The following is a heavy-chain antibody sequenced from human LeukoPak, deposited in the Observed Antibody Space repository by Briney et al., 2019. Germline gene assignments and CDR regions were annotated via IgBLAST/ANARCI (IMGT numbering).Heavy chain of an antibody. J-gene: IGHJ5*02. V-gene: IGHV4-4*07. CDR1: GGSISSYY. CDR2: IYTSGST. CDR3: VRLDYDSSGSSWFDP. Sequence: SETLSLTCTVSGGSISSYYWSWIRQPPGKGLEWIGRIYTSGSTNYNPSLKSRVTMSVDTSKNQFSLKLSSVTAADTAVYYCVRLDYDSSGSSWFDPWGQGTLVTVSS. D-gene: IGHD3-22*01.